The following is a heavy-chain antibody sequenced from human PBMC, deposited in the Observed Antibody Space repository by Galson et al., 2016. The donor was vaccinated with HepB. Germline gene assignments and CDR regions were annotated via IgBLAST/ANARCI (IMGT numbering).Heavy chain of an antibody. CDR1: GFTFSTYA. CDR2: ISSSGSRT. J-gene: IGHJ4*02. CDR3: ARFTNCGGDCPSDY. D-gene: IGHD2-21*02. Sequence: SLRLSCAASGFTFSTYAMTWVRQAPGKGLEWVSSISSSGSRTYYADSVKGRFTISRDNSKNTLYLQMNNLRAEDTALYYCARFTNCGGDCPSDYWGQETLVTVSS. V-gene: IGHV3-23*01.